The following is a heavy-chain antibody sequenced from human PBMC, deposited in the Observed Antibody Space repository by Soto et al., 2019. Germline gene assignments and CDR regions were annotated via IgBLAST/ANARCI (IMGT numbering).Heavy chain of an antibody. CDR2: FDPEDGET. CDR1: GYTLTELS. D-gene: IGHD1-26*01. J-gene: IGHJ3*02. CDR3: AKEHGSYRAFDI. V-gene: IGHV1-24*01. Sequence: XSVKVSCKGSGYTLTELSMHWVRQAPGKGLECMGGFDPEDGETIYAQKFQGRVTMTEDTSTDTAYMELSSLRSEDTAVYYCAKEHGSYRAFDIWGQGTMVTVSS.